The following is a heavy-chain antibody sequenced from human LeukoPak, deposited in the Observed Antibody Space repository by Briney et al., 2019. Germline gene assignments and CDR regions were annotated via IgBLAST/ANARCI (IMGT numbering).Heavy chain of an antibody. CDR3: ARGGFNMVRGVIIPSSSYFYYMDI. Sequence: GGSLRLSCAASGFTFSAYSMNWVRQAPGKGLEWVSSITSGDFVYFADSLKGRFTISRDNAKSSLYLQMNSLRADDTAVYYCARGGFNMVRGVIIPSSSYFYYMDIWGKGTTVTVSS. CDR1: GFTFSAYS. V-gene: IGHV3-69-1*01. J-gene: IGHJ6*03. D-gene: IGHD3-10*01. CDR2: ITSGDFV.